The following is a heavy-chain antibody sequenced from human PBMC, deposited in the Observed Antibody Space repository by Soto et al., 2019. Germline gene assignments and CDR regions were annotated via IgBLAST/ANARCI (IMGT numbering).Heavy chain of an antibody. CDR2: IYHNGIT. J-gene: IGHJ4*02. D-gene: IGHD2-21*01. CDR1: GTSISSSYW. CDR3: ATVPPRIVVVLAEFPT. Sequence: QVPLKQSGPGLVRPSGALSLTCRVSGTSISSSYWWALVRQSPGKGLEWIGEIYHNGITKYNPSLKSRVSMSIDKSNNQFSLKLTSVTAADTAVYYCATVPPRIVVVLAEFPTWGQGTLVTVSS. V-gene: IGHV4-4*02.